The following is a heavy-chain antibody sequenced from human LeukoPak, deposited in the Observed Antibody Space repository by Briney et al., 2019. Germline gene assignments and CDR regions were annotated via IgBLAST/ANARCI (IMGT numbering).Heavy chain of an antibody. CDR3: TTGPDP. V-gene: IGHV3-15*05. Sequence: GSLRLSCVGSGFNFSDAWMNWVRLAPGKGLEWVGRIKRNIDGGTTDFAAVVTGRFSISRDDSENTVFLQMNSLKTDDTATYYCTTGPDPWGQGSRVTVSS. CDR1: GFNFSDAW. CDR2: IKRNIDGGTT. J-gene: IGHJ5*02.